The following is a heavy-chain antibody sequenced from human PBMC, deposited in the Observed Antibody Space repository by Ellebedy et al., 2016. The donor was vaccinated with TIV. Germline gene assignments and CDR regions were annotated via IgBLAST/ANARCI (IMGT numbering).Heavy chain of an antibody. CDR2: IKSKTDGGTT. V-gene: IGHV3-15*01. CDR3: TTGRGMKWLVSNFDY. J-gene: IGHJ4*02. CDR1: GFTFSNAW. D-gene: IGHD6-19*01. Sequence: GESLKISCAASGFTFSNAWMSWVRQAPGKGLEWVGRIKSKTDGGTTDYAAPVKGRFTISRDDSKTTVYLQMSSLKTEDTAVYSWTTGRGMKWLVSNFDYWGQGTLVTASS.